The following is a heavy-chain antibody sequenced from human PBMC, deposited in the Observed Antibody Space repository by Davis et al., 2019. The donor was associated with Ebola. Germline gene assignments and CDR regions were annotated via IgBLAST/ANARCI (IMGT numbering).Heavy chain of an antibody. V-gene: IGHV3-7*01. J-gene: IGHJ4*02. Sequence: GESLKISCAASGFAFTGYWMGWVRQAPGTGLEWVANINQYGNERYYVDSVKGRITISRDSAKNSLFLQMNNLRAEDTAVYYCARDGGDSGIRFDSWGQGTLVTFSS. CDR2: INQYGNER. CDR3: ARDGGDSGIRFDS. D-gene: IGHD3-10*01. CDR1: GFAFTGYW.